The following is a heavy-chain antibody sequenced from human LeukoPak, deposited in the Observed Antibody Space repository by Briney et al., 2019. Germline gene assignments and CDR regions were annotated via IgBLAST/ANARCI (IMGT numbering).Heavy chain of an antibody. CDR3: SRTRIVVVPAAILADAFDI. Sequence: PSETLSLTCTVSGGSISSSSYYWGWLRQPPGKGLEWIGSIYYSGSTYYNPSLTSRVTISLATSKNRSSLSLTSVTAAYTAVYYCSRTRIVVVPAAILADAFDIWGQGKMVTVSS. CDR1: GGSISSSSYY. D-gene: IGHD2-2*01. CDR2: IYYSGST. J-gene: IGHJ3*02. V-gene: IGHV4-39*07.